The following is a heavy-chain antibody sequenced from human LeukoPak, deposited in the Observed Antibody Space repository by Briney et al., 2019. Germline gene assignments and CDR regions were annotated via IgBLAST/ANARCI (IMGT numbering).Heavy chain of an antibody. CDR3: ARDWESYDAFDI. Sequence: GGSLRLSCAASGFTFSSYSMNWVRQAPGKGLEWVSSISSSSSYIYYADSVKGRFTISRDNAKNSLYLQMNSLRAEDTAVYYCARDWESYDAFDIWGQGTMVTVSS. CDR2: ISSSSSYI. D-gene: IGHD1-26*01. CDR1: GFTFSSYS. J-gene: IGHJ3*02. V-gene: IGHV3-21*01.